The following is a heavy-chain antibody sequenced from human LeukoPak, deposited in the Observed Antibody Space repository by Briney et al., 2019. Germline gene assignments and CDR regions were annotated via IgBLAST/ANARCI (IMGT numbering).Heavy chain of an antibody. CDR2: IGGSSSYT. J-gene: IGHJ4*02. CDR1: GFTFTDYY. Sequence: GGSLRLSCAASGFTFTDYYMSWIRQAPGKGLEWVSYIGGSSSYTNYADSVKGRFTISRDNAKNTLFLQMNSLRAEDTAVYYCARERGTGFDSWGQGTLVTVSS. CDR3: ARERGTGFDS. V-gene: IGHV3-11*06. D-gene: IGHD3/OR15-3a*01.